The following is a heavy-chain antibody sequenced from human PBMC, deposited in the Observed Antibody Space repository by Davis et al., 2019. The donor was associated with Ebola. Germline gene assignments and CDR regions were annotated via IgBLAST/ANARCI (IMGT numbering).Heavy chain of an antibody. V-gene: IGHV3-11*06. D-gene: IGHD2-2*03. CDR3: ARVDHGYDY. Sequence: GGSLRLSCTASGLTFSDYYMSWIRQAPGKGLAWVSYISSSSSYTNYADSVKGRFTISRDNSKNTLYLQMGSLRAEDMAVYYCARVDHGYDYWGQGTLVTVSS. CDR2: ISSSSSYT. J-gene: IGHJ4*02. CDR1: GLTFSDYY.